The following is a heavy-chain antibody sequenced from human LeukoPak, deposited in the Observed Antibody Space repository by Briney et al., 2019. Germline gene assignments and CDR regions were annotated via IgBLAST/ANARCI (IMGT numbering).Heavy chain of an antibody. CDR3: VSRYFDWSYNYYGMDV. J-gene: IGHJ6*04. D-gene: IGHD3-9*01. CDR1: GFTFSSYA. V-gene: IGHV3-64D*06. CDR2: ISSNGGST. Sequence: GGSLRLSCSASGFTFSSYAMHWVRQAPGKGLEYVSAISSNGGSTYYADSVKSRFTISRDNSKNTLYLQMSSLRAEDTAVYYCVSRYFDWSYNYYGMDVWGKGTTVTVSS.